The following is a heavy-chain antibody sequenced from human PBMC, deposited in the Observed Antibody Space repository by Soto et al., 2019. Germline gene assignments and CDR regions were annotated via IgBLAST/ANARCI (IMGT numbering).Heavy chain of an antibody. CDR3: ARTYDFWSGYWAYYFDY. CDR2: IYYSGST. CDR1: GGSISSYY. V-gene: IGHV4-59*01. Sequence: SETLSLTSTVSGGSISSYYWSWIRQPPGKGLEWIGYIYYSGSTNYNPSLKSRVTISVDTSKNQFSLELSSVTAADTAVYYCARTYDFWSGYWAYYFDYWGVGTLVPVSS. J-gene: IGHJ4*02. D-gene: IGHD3-3*01.